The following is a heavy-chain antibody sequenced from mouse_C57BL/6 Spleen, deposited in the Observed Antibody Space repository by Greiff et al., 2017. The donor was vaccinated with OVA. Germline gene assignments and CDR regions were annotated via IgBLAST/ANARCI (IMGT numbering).Heavy chain of an antibody. V-gene: IGHV14-2*01. CDR3: ASSLPYEYDGNPFAY. J-gene: IGHJ3*01. D-gene: IGHD2-4*01. CDR2: IDPEDGEP. Sequence: EVQLHQSGAELVKPGASVKLSCTASGFNIKDYYMHWVKQRTEQGLEWIGRIDPEDGEPKYAPKFQGKATITADPSSNTAYLQLSSLTSEDTAVYYCASSLPYEYDGNPFAYWGQGTLVTVSA. CDR1: GFNIKDYY.